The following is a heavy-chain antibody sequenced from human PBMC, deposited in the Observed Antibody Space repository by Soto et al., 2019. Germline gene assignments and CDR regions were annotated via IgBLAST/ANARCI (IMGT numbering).Heavy chain of an antibody. CDR2: IHYSGTT. D-gene: IGHD6-13*01. CDR1: GGSMRNYF. CDR3: AAGEASSRNLAPYYLDF. V-gene: IGHV4-59*01. Sequence: SETLSLTCTVSGGSMRNYFWTWIRQPPGKGLGWIGYIHYSGTTSFFPSYNPSLRSRVTISEDTSKNQFSLKLLSVTTADTAVYFCAAGEASSRNLAPYYLDFWGQGTLVTVSS. J-gene: IGHJ4*02.